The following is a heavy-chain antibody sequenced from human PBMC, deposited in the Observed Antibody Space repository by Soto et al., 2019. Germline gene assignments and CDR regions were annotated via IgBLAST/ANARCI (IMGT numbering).Heavy chain of an antibody. Sequence: GGSLRLSCAASGFTFSNAWMNWVRQAPGKGLEWVGRIKSKTDGGTTDYAAPVKGRFTISRDDSKNTLYLQMNSLKTEDTAVYYCTTEVTPYYYDSSGYYYSHYFDYWGQGTLVTVSS. CDR2: IKSKTDGGTT. CDR3: TTEVTPYYYDSSGYYYSHYFDY. CDR1: GFTFSNAW. V-gene: IGHV3-15*07. J-gene: IGHJ4*02. D-gene: IGHD3-22*01.